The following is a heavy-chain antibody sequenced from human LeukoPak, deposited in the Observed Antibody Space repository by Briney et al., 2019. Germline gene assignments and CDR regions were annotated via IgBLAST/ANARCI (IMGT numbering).Heavy chain of an antibody. CDR2: ISYDGSNK. CDR1: GFTFSSYG. D-gene: IGHD3-22*01. CDR3: AKTYYYDSSGYYRGGHYFDY. J-gene: IGHJ4*02. V-gene: IGHV3-30*18. Sequence: GGSLRLSRAASGFTFSSYGMHWVRQAPGKGLEWVAVISYDGSNKYYADSVKGRFTISRDNSKNTLYLQMNSLRAEDTAVYYCAKTYYYDSSGYYRGGHYFDYWGQGTLVTVSS.